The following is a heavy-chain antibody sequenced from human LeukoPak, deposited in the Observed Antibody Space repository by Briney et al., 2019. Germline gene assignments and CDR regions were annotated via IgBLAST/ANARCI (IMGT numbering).Heavy chain of an antibody. Sequence: SETLSLTCAVYGGSFSGYYWSWIRQPPGKGLEWIGEINHSGSTNYNPSLKSRVIISVDTSKNQFSLKLSSVTAADTAVYYCARYQNFDYWGQGTLVTVSS. CDR2: INHSGST. CDR1: GGSFSGYY. D-gene: IGHD2-2*01. J-gene: IGHJ4*02. V-gene: IGHV4-34*01. CDR3: ARYQNFDY.